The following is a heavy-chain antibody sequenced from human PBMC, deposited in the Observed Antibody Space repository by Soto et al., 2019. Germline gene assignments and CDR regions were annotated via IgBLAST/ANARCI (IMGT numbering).Heavy chain of an antibody. CDR2: ISSSSSATYI. D-gene: IGHD2-2*01. CDR1: GFTFSTYS. J-gene: IGHJ6*02. Sequence: GGSLRLSCAGSGFTFSTYSMDWARQAPGKGLEWVSSISSSSSATYINYADSVKRRFTISRDNAQNSLYLQMNSLRPEDTAVYYCARQGTSTKYFTMDVWGQGTTVTVSS. CDR3: ARQGTSTKYFTMDV. V-gene: IGHV3-21*01.